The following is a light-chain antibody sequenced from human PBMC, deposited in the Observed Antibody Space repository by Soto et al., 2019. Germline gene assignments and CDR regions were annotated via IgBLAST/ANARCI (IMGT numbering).Light chain of an antibody. Sequence: EIVLTQSPGTLSLSPGERATLSCRASQSIRSSFLAWYQHKPGQAPRLLMYGASTRATGTPDRFSGSGSGTDFTLTISRLEPEDFAVYYCQQNGSSPGTFGQGTKVDIK. V-gene: IGKV3-20*01. CDR2: GAS. CDR1: QSIRSSF. J-gene: IGKJ2*01. CDR3: QQNGSSPGT.